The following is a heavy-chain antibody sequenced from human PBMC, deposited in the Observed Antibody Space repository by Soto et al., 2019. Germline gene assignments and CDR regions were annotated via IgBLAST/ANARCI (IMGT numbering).Heavy chain of an antibody. CDR3: ARPEGYGLGSYSFDS. Sequence: GASVKVSCKASGYTFTSYDIYWVRQATGQGLEWMGWMNPNTGNSAYAQKFQGRVAVTSDTSINTVHMELSSLRSEDTAVYYCARPEGYGLGSYSFDSWGHGTLFTVSP. J-gene: IGHJ4*01. CDR2: MNPNTGNS. D-gene: IGHD3-10*01. V-gene: IGHV1-8*01. CDR1: GYTFTSYD.